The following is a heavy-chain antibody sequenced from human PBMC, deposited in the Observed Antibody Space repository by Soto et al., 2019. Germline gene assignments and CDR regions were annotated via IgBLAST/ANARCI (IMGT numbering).Heavy chain of an antibody. CDR1: GFRVSDNY. V-gene: IGHV3-11*06. CDR2: ISSSGGYT. J-gene: IGHJ6*02. CDR3: ARSTGRRQALRYDFCLDV. Sequence: QVQLEESGGGLVEPGVSLRLSCAASGFRVSDNYMTWIRQAPGKGLEWVSYISSSGGYTNYADSVKSRFTISKDNAKNSLSLQMDSLRGEDTAVYFCARSTGRRQALRYDFCLDVWGQGTTVTVSS.